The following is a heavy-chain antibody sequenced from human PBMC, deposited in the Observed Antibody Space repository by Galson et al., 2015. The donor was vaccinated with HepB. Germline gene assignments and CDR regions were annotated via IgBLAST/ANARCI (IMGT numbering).Heavy chain of an antibody. J-gene: IGHJ3*02. CDR2: TYYRSKWYN. Sequence: CAISGDSVSSNSAAWNWIRQSPSRGLEWLGRTYYRSKWYNDYAVSVKSRITINPDTSKNQFSLQLNSVTPEDTAVYYCVKGRNPRYYGSGSSYAFDIWGQGTMVTVSS. V-gene: IGHV6-1*01. CDR3: VKGRNPRYYGSGSSYAFDI. D-gene: IGHD3-10*01. CDR1: GDSVSSNSAA.